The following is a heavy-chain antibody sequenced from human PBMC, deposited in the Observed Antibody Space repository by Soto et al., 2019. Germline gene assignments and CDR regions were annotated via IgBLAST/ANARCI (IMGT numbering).Heavy chain of an antibody. V-gene: IGHV4-34*01. Sequence: KPSETLSLTCAVYGGSFSGYYWSWIRQPPGKGLEWIGEINHSGSTNYNPSLKSRVTISVDTSKNQFSLKLSSVTAADTAVYCCARGHYGYSYYYYGMDVWGQGTTVTVSS. CDR2: INHSGST. CDR1: GGSFSGYY. D-gene: IGHD3-16*01. CDR3: ARGHYGYSYYYYGMDV. J-gene: IGHJ6*02.